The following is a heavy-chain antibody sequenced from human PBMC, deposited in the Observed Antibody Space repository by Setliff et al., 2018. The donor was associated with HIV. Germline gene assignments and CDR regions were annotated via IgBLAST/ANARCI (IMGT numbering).Heavy chain of an antibody. CDR2: ISAYNGNT. Sequence: ASVKVSCKASGYTFTSYGISWVRQAPGQGLEWMGWISAYNGNTNYAQKLQGRVTMTTDTSTSTAYMELRSLRSDDTAVYYCARPAYYYGSWSYNWFDPWGQGTLVTVSS. V-gene: IGHV1-18*01. CDR1: GYTFTSYG. D-gene: IGHD3-10*01. CDR3: ARPAYYYGSWSYNWFDP. J-gene: IGHJ5*02.